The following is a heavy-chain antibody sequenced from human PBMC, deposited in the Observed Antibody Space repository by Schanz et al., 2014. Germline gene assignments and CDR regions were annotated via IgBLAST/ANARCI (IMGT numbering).Heavy chain of an antibody. CDR3: AKEPRGDKNDRGYYFDY. D-gene: IGHD3-10*01. CDR2: ISSGGNP. J-gene: IGHJ4*02. V-gene: IGHV3-23*01. CDR1: GFTFSSYA. Sequence: EVHLLDSGGGLVQPGGSLRLSCAASGFTFSSYAMSWVRQAPGKGLEWVSSISSGGNPYYANSVKGRFGISRDNSENTLYLQMSSLRVEDTAVYYCAKEPRGDKNDRGYYFDYWGQGTLVSVSS.